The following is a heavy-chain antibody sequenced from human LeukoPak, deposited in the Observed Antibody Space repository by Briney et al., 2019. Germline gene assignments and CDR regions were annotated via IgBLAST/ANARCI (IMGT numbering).Heavy chain of an antibody. CDR1: GGSISSYY. V-gene: IGHV4-59*01. J-gene: IGHJ5*02. Sequence: PSETLSLTCTVSGGSISSYYWSWIRQPPGKGLEWIGYIYYGGSTNYNPSLKSRVTISVDTSKNQFSLKLSSVTAADTAVYYCARQGEMDNWFDPWGQGTLVTVSS. CDR3: ARQGEMDNWFDP. CDR2: IYYGGST. D-gene: IGHD5-24*01.